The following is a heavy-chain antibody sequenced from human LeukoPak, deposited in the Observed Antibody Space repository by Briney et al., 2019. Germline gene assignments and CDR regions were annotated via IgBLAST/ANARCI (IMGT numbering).Heavy chain of an antibody. V-gene: IGHV5-51*01. CDR2: IHPGNSET. CDR3: ASQVGATGGKGFDC. CDR1: GYSFTNYW. J-gene: IGHJ4*02. D-gene: IGHD1-26*01. Sequence: LGESLKISCKGSGYSFTNYWIGWVRQMPGKGLEWMGIIHPGNSETRYSPSFQGQVTISVDRSISTAYLQWSSLRASDTAMYYCASQVGATGGKGFDCWGQGTLVTVSS.